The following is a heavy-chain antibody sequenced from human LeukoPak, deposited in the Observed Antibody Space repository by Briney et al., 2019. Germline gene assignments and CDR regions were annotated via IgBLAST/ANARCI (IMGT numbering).Heavy chain of an antibody. CDR2: ISAYNGNT. V-gene: IGHV1-18*01. D-gene: IGHD1-26*01. CDR1: GYTFTSYG. Sequence: ASVKVSCMASGYTFTSYGISWMRQAPGQGLEWMGWISAYNGNTDYAQKLQGRVTMTTDTSTSTAYMELRSPRSDDTAVYYCARDRRGGSYSFDNWFDPWGQGTLVTVSS. J-gene: IGHJ5*02. CDR3: ARDRRGGSYSFDNWFDP.